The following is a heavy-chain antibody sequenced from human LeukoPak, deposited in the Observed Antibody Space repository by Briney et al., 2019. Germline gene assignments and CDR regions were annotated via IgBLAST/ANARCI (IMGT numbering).Heavy chain of an antibody. CDR3: ARNRGMVTSEFDY. CDR2: ISYDGSNK. D-gene: IGHD5-18*01. Sequence: PGGSLRLSCAASGFTFSSNALHWVRQAPGKGLEWVAVISYDGSNKYYADSVKGRFTISRDNSKNTLYLQMNSLRAEDTAVYYCARNRGMVTSEFDYWGQGTLVTVSS. J-gene: IGHJ4*02. CDR1: GFTFSSNA. V-gene: IGHV3-30*04.